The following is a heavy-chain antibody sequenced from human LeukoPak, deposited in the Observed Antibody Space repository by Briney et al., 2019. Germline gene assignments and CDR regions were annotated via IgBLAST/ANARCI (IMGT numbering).Heavy chain of an antibody. CDR1: GGSISNY. D-gene: IGHD5-12*01. J-gene: IGHJ4*02. CDR3: ARAVGDSGHGRYFDY. CDR2: VKNTGST. Sequence: PSETLSLTCTVSGGSISNYWSWIRQPPGKGLEWIGNVKNTGSTNYNPSLESRVTISVDTSKNHFSLRLSSVTAADTAVYYCARAVGDSGHGRYFDYWGQGTLVTVSS. V-gene: IGHV4-59*01.